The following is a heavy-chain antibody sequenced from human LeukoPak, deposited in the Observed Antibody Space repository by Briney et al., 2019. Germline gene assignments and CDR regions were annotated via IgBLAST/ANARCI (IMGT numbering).Heavy chain of an antibody. J-gene: IGHJ3*02. V-gene: IGHV3-23*01. Sequence: GSLRLSCAASGFTFSSYAMSWVRQAPGKGLEWVSAISGSGGSTYYADSVKGRFTISRDNSKNTLYLQMNSLRAEDTAVYYCAKDYYDSSGYPDAFDIWGQGTMVTVSS. CDR2: ISGSGGST. CDR3: AKDYYDSSGYPDAFDI. D-gene: IGHD3-22*01. CDR1: GFTFSSYA.